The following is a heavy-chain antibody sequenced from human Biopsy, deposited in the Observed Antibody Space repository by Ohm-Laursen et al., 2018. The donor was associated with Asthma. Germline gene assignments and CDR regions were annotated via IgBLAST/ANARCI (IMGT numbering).Heavy chain of an antibody. J-gene: IGHJ6*02. CDR3: ARCQVGYSSGWSLLLKKIYYSGMDV. Sequence: ASSVKVSCKAPGGTFNNFAISWVRQAPGQGLEWLGGIMTVFGTTNYAQKFQGRVTITADESTSTAYMEVTSLRSEDTAIYYCARCQVGYSSGWSLLLKKIYYSGMDVWGQGTAVTVSS. D-gene: IGHD6-19*01. CDR2: IMTVFGTT. V-gene: IGHV1-69*01. CDR1: GGTFNNFA.